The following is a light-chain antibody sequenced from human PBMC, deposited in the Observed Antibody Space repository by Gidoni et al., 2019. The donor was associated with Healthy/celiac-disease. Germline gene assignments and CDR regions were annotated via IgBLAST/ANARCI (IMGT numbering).Light chain of an antibody. CDR1: QDISNY. CDR2: DAS. Sequence: SLSASVGDRVTITCQASQDISNYLNWYQQKPGKAPKLLIYDASNLETGVPSRFSGSGSGTDFTLTISSLQPEDIATDYCQQYDNRPQTFGQGTKLEIK. V-gene: IGKV1-33*01. CDR3: QQYDNRPQT. J-gene: IGKJ2*01.